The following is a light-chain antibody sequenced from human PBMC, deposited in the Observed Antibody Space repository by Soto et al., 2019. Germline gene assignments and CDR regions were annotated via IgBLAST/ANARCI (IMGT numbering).Light chain of an antibody. V-gene: IGLV2-11*01. CDR1: SSDVGGYKY. CDR3: CSYAGSYTVL. CDR2: DVS. J-gene: IGLJ2*01. Sequence: QSVLTQPRSVSGSPGQSVTISCTGTSSDVGGYKYVSWYQQHPGKVPNLIIYDVSERPSGVPDRFSGSKSGNTASLSISGLQAEDEADYYCCSYAGSYTVLFGGGTKLTDL.